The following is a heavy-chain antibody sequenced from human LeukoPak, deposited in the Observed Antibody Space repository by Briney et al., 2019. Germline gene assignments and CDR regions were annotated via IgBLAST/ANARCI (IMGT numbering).Heavy chain of an antibody. CDR3: ARDPLTSTWSPYYFTLDV. D-gene: IGHD6-13*01. V-gene: IGHV1-18*01. CDR1: GYSFTSYA. J-gene: IGHJ6*02. CDR2: ISAYDGGT. Sequence: ASVKVSCKASGYSFTSYAYNWVRQAPGQGLEWMGWISAYDGGTKYAQDLQGRVTMTTDTPTRTAYMELMRLTSDDTAVYYCARDPLTSTWSPYYFTLDVWGQGTTVSVSS.